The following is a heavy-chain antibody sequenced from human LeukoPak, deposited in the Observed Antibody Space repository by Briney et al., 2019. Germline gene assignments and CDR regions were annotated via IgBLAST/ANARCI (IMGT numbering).Heavy chain of an antibody. CDR2: IIPIFGTA. J-gene: IGHJ6*03. V-gene: IGHV1-69*05. CDR3: ARAGGWNYVTEYYYMDV. D-gene: IGHD1-7*01. Sequence: SVKVSCKASGGTFSSYAISWVRQAPGQGLEWMGGIIPIFGTANYAQKFQCRVTITTDESTSTAYMELSSLRSEDTAVYYCARAGGWNYVTEYYYMDVWGKGTTVTVSS. CDR1: GGTFSSYA.